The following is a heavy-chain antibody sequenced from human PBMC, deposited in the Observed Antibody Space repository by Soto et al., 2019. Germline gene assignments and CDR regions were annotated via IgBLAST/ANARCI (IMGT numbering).Heavy chain of an antibody. CDR1: GFTFSRYA. D-gene: IGHD6-25*01. V-gene: IGHV3-48*03. J-gene: IGHJ5*01. Sequence: GGSLRLSCAASGFTFSRYAMNWVRQAPGKGLEWVAYITGTGSTIYYADSVKGRFTISRDNANNSLYLHMSSLRAEDTGVYYCNREAQRSIYKHKELDSWGQGTLVPVSP. CDR2: ITGTGSTI. CDR3: NREAQRSIYKHKELDS.